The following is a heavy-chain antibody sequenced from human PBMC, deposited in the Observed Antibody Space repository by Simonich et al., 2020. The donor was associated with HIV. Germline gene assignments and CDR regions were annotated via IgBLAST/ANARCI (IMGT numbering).Heavy chain of an antibody. V-gene: IGHV3-15*01. CDR2: IKSKTDGGTT. CDR1: GFSFSNTW. D-gene: IGHD3-16*01. CDR3: TTVGPPYLFYFDY. J-gene: IGHJ4*02. Sequence: EVQLVESGGGLVKPGGSLRLSCAASGFSFSNTWMTWVRQAPGKGLEWVGRIKSKTDGGTTDYAAPVKGRFTISRDDSKNTLYLQMNSLKTEDTAVYYCTTVGPPYLFYFDYWGQGTLVTVSS.